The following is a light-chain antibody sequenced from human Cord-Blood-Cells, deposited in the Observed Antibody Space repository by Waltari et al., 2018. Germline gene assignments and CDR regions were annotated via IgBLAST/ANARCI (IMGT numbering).Light chain of an antibody. V-gene: IGKV3-11*01. CDR1: QSVSSY. J-gene: IGKJ2*01. CDR2: DAS. CDR3: QQERT. Sequence: EIVLTQSPATLSLSPGEGATLSCRASQSVSSYLAWYQQKPGQAPRLLIYDASNRATGIPARFSGSGSGTDFTLTISSLEPEDFAVYYCQQERTFGQGTKLEIK.